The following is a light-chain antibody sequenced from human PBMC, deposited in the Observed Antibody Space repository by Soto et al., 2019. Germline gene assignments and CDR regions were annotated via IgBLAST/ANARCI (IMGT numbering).Light chain of an antibody. V-gene: IGKV3D-11*03. J-gene: IGKJ1*01. CDR2: YQP. CDR1: QGVXSN. CDR3: HQRSKFSPRT. Sequence: PAVLPQSPGERATLTCTAMQGVXSNLDCYQQKPGQAPRILPXYQPNRATGILARFSGSGSGRDFTLTISSLEPEALAVDYCHQRSKFSPRTFGQGTQVDIK.